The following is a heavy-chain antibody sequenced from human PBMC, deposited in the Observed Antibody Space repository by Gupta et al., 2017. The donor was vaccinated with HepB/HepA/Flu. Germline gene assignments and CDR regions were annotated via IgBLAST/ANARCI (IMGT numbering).Heavy chain of an antibody. Sequence: EVHLVESVGGLVQPGGSLRLSCAASGFTVTDNYMSWVRQAPGKGLEWVSVIYSGEKTDYADSVKGRFIISRDISKNMVYVKMNSLRSEDTAVDRGARDNPPDYRCQGPLVSVYS. V-gene: IGHV3-66*01. CDR2: IYSGEKT. CDR1: GFTVTDNY. J-gene: IGHJ4*02. CDR3: ARDNPPDY.